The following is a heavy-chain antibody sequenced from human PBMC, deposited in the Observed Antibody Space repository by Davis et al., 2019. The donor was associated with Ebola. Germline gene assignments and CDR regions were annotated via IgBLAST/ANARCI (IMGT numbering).Heavy chain of an antibody. Sequence: GESLKISCKGSGYSFTSYWIGWVRQMPGKGLEWMGIIYPGDSDTRYSPSFQGQVTISADKSISTAYLQWSSLKASDTAMYYCARHRSPIAVAGTYGMDVWGQGTTVTVSS. V-gene: IGHV5-51*01. J-gene: IGHJ6*02. CDR2: IYPGDSDT. D-gene: IGHD6-19*01. CDR1: GYSFTSYW. CDR3: ARHRSPIAVAGTYGMDV.